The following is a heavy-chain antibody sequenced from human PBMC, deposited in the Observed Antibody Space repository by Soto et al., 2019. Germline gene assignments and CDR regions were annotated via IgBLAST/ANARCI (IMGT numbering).Heavy chain of an antibody. V-gene: IGHV1-46*03. J-gene: IGHJ4*02. Sequence: QVQLVQSGAEVKKPGASVKVSCKASGYTFTSYYMHWVRQAPGQGLEWMGIINPSGGSTSYAQKFRGRVTMTRDRSTSTVYMELSSLRPGDTAVYYCASEKPVAGIGYGYWGQGTLVTVPS. D-gene: IGHD6-19*01. CDR1: GYTFTSYY. CDR3: ASEKPVAGIGYGY. CDR2: INPSGGST.